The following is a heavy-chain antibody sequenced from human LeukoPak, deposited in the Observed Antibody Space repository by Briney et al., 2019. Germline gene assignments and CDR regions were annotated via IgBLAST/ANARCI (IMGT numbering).Heavy chain of an antibody. V-gene: IGHV3-23*01. D-gene: IGHD6-19*01. CDR3: AKAEREWLARRGGFQDY. CDR2: ISGSGGST. CDR1: GFTFSDYA. J-gene: IGHJ4*02. Sequence: PGGSLRLSCAASGFTFSDYAMSWVRQAPGKGLEWVSAISGSGGSTYYADSVKGRFTISRDNSKNTLYLQMNSLRAEDTAVYYCAKAEREWLARRGGFQDYWGQGTLVTVSS.